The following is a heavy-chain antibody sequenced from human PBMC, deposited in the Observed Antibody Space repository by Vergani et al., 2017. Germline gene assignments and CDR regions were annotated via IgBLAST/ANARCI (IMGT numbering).Heavy chain of an antibody. CDR3: ARGITMIVVVTSEGSWFDP. Sequence: QVQLQESGPGLVKPSQTLSLTCTVSGGPISSGDYYWSWIRQPPGKGLEWIGYIDYSGSTYYNPSLKSLVTISVDTSKNQFSLKLSSVTAADTAVYYCARGITMIVVVTSEGSWFDPWSQGTLVTVSS. D-gene: IGHD3-22*01. J-gene: IGHJ5*02. CDR1: GGPISSGDYY. V-gene: IGHV4-30-4*01. CDR2: IDYSGST.